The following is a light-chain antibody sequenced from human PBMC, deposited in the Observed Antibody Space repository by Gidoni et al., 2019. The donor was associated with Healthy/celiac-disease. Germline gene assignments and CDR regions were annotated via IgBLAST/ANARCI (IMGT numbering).Light chain of an antibody. Sequence: IVLTQSPATLSLSPGERATLSCMASQSVSSYLAWYQQKPGQAPRLLIYDASNRATGIPARFSGSGSGTDFTLTISSLEPEDFAVYYCQQRSNWPWTFGQGTKVEIK. CDR3: QQRSNWPWT. V-gene: IGKV3-11*01. CDR2: DAS. CDR1: QSVSSY. J-gene: IGKJ1*01.